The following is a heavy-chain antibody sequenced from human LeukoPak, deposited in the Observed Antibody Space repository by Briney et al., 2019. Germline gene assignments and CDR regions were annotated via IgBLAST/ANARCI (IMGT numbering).Heavy chain of an antibody. CDR3: ARDLLPLNWFDP. D-gene: IGHD2/OR15-2a*01. CDR1: GGSISSYY. CDR2: IYTSGST. V-gene: IGHV4-4*07. J-gene: IGHJ5*02. Sequence: SETLSLTCTVSGGSISSYYWSWIRQPAGKGLEWIGRIYTSGSTDYNPSLKSRVTMSVDTSKNQFSLKLSSVTAADTAVYYCARDLLPLNWFDPWGQGTLVTVSS.